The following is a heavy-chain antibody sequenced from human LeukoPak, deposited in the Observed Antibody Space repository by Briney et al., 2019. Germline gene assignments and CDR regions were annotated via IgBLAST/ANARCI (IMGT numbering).Heavy chain of an antibody. CDR3: ARTTTQRFDC. CDR1: GFTFNNYA. V-gene: IGHV3-9*01. D-gene: IGHD1-26*01. J-gene: IGHJ4*02. Sequence: GGSLRLSCTASGFTFNNYAMSWVRQAPGKGLEWVSGLSFNGGSTVYADSVKGRFTISRDNAKNSLYLQMNSLRDEDTALYYCARTTTQRFDCWGQGTLVTVSS. CDR2: LSFNGGST.